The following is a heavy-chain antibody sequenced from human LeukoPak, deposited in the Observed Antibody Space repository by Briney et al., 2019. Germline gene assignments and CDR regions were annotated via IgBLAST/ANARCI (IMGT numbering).Heavy chain of an antibody. Sequence: GGSLRLSCVASGFIFKISAMGWVRQAPGKGLEWVSVISGTGDETDYADSVRGNFTISRDNSKNTLYLQMNSLRAEDTAVYYCARDNRAGWYYGSGTTFDPWGQGTLVTVSS. CDR1: GFIFKISA. CDR2: ISGTGDET. V-gene: IGHV3-23*01. D-gene: IGHD3-10*01. J-gene: IGHJ5*02. CDR3: ARDNRAGWYYGSGTTFDP.